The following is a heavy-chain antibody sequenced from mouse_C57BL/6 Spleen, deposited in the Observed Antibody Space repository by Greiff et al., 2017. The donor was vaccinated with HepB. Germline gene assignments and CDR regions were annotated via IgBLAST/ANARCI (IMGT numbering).Heavy chain of an antibody. J-gene: IGHJ2*01. CDR3: TRKGCYGSSYDY. Sequence: VQRVESGAELVRPGASVTLSCKASGYTFTDYEMHWVKQTPVHGLEWIGAIDPETGGTAYNQKFKGKAILTADKSSSTAYMELRSLTSEDSAVYYCTRKGCYGSSYDYWGRGTTLTVSS. CDR1: GYTFTDYE. V-gene: IGHV1-15*01. D-gene: IGHD1-1*01. CDR2: IDPETGGT.